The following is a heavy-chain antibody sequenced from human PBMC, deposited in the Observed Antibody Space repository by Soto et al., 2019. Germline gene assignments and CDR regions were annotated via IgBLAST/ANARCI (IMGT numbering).Heavy chain of an antibody. CDR3: ARSSGGVFGIIIEGSNWLAT. V-gene: IGHV4-4*03. J-gene: IGHJ5*02. D-gene: IGHD3-16*02. Sequence: PPETLSLTCAVSGGSISSSNWWSWVRQPPGKGLEWIGEIYHSGSTNYNPSLKSRVTISVDKSQNQFSLKLSSVTAADTAVYYCARSSGGVFGIIIEGSNWLATWGQGDLVT. CDR1: GGSISSSNW. CDR2: IYHSGST.